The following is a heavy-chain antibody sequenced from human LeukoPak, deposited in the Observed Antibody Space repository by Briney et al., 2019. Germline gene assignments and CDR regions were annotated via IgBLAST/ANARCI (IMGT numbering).Heavy chain of an antibody. CDR3: ARDGCSSTSCYDGLDY. Sequence: GGSLRLSCAASGFTFSSYAMHWVRQAPGKGLEWVAVISYDGSNKYYADSVKGRFTISRDNSKNTLYLQMNSLRAEDTAVYYCARDGCSSTSCYDGLDYWGQGTLVTVSS. V-gene: IGHV3-30-3*01. CDR1: GFTFSSYA. J-gene: IGHJ4*02. CDR2: ISYDGSNK. D-gene: IGHD2-2*01.